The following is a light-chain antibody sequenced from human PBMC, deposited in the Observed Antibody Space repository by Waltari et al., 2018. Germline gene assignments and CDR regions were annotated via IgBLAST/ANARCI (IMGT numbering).Light chain of an antibody. Sequence: QSVLTQPPSVSGAPGQRVTISCTGSSSNIGAGYDVHWYQQLPGTAPKLLIYVNINRPSGVPDLFSGSKSGTSASLAITGLQAEDEADYYCQSYDSSLVFGGGTKLTVL. CDR1: SSNIGAGYD. V-gene: IGLV1-40*01. J-gene: IGLJ2*01. CDR2: VNI. CDR3: QSYDSSLV.